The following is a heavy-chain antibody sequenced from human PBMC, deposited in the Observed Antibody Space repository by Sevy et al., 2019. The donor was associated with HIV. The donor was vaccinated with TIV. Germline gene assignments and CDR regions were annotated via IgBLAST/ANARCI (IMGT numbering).Heavy chain of an antibody. J-gene: IGHJ6*02. V-gene: IGHV3-43*01. Sequence: GGSLRLSCAASGFTFDDYTMHWVRQVPGKGLAWVALMSWDGGSTYYADSVMGRFTISRDNSKNSLYLQMNSLRTEDSALYYCAKDRAADYGMDVWGQGTTVTVSS. D-gene: IGHD6-25*01. CDR1: GFTFDDYT. CDR2: MSWDGGST. CDR3: AKDRAADYGMDV.